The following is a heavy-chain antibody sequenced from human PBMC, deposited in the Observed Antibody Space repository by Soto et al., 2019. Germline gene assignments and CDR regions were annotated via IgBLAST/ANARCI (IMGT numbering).Heavy chain of an antibody. V-gene: IGHV1-18*01. Sequence: QVQLVQSGAEVKKPGASVKVSCKASGYTFTSYGISWVRQAPGQGLEWMGWISAYNGNTNYAQKLQGRVTMTTDTSTSTAYMELRSLRSDDTAVYYCARADGGLRSFYYHGMDVWGQGTTVTVSS. CDR2: ISAYNGNT. J-gene: IGHJ6*02. CDR1: GYTFTSYG. D-gene: IGHD5-12*01. CDR3: ARADGGLRSFYYHGMDV.